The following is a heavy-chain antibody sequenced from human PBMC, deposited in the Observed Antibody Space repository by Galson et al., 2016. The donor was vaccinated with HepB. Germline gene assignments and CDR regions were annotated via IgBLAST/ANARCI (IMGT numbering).Heavy chain of an antibody. CDR1: GYTFTSYG. Sequence: SVKVSCKASGYTFTSYGISWVRKVPGQGLEWMGGIIPAFGTANYAHNFRGRVTITADKSTGTANVEMSGLRSDHTALYYCARSNDYRHYAAVLWGQGTLVTVSS. J-gene: IGHJ1*01. V-gene: IGHV1-69*06. D-gene: IGHD4-11*01. CDR3: ARSNDYRHYAAVL. CDR2: IIPAFGTA.